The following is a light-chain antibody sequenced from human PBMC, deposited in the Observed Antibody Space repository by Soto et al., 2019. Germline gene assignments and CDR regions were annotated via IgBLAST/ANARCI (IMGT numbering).Light chain of an antibody. CDR2: EVS. CDR1: SRDVGGYNY. CDR3: SSYAGSNNLV. J-gene: IGLJ2*01. V-gene: IGLV2-8*01. Sequence: QSVLTQPPSASGSPGQSVTISCTGTSRDVGGYNYVSWYQQHPGKAPKLMIYEVSKRPSGVPDRFSGSKSGNTASLTVSGLQAEDEADYYCSSYAGSNNLVFGGGT.